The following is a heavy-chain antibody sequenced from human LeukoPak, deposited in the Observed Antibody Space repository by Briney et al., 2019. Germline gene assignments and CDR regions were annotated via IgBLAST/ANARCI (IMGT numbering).Heavy chain of an antibody. CDR1: GYTFTGYY. D-gene: IGHD5-24*01. J-gene: IGHJ4*02. CDR2: INPSGGST. CDR3: ARDAGGGLEMATIGSDFDY. V-gene: IGHV1-46*01. Sequence: GASVKVSCKASGYTFTGYYMHWVRQAPGQGLEWMGIINPSGGSTSYAQKFQGRVTMTRDTSTSTVYMELSSLRSEDTAVYYCARDAGGGLEMATIGSDFDYWGQGTLVTVSS.